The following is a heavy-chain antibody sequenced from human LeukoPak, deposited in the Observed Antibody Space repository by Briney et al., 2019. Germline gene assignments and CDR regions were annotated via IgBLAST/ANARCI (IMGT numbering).Heavy chain of an antibody. D-gene: IGHD3-10*01. CDR2: ISGSGGST. Sequence: GGSLRLSCAASGFTFSSYAMSWVRQAPGKGLEWVSAISGSGGSTYYADSVKGRFTISRDNSKNTLYLQMNSLRAEDTAVYYCAKSRRRYEGSGGSFVPFDPWGRGTLVTVSS. J-gene: IGHJ5*02. CDR3: AKSRRRYEGSGGSFVPFDP. CDR1: GFTFSSYA. V-gene: IGHV3-23*01.